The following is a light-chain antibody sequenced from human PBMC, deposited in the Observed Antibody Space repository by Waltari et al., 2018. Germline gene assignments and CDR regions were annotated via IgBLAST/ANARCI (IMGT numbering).Light chain of an antibody. Sequence: QSALTQPASVSGSPGQSITISCTGTSSDVGGYHHVSWYQHHPGKAPKLMFFAVTDRPSGVSNRCSGSKSGNTASLTISGLQAEDEADYYCSSYTTSNTWVFGGGTKVTVL. V-gene: IGLV2-14*01. J-gene: IGLJ3*02. CDR2: AVT. CDR1: SSDVGGYHH. CDR3: SSYTTSNTWV.